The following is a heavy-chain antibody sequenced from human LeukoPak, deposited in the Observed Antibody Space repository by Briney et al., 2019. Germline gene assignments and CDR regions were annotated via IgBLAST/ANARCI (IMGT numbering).Heavy chain of an antibody. Sequence: PGGSLRLSCAASVLTYSSYTMNWVRQAPGQGLECVSSISNGNRYIYYADSVKGRFTISRDNAKSSLYLQMNSLRPEDTAVYYCAKVATSSHPFDFWGQGTLVTVSS. CDR2: ISNGNRYI. V-gene: IGHV3-21*01. J-gene: IGHJ4*02. CDR3: AKVATSSHPFDF. CDR1: VLTYSSYT.